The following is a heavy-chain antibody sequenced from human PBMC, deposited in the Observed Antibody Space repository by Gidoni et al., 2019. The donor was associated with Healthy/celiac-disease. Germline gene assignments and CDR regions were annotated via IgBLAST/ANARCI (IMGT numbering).Heavy chain of an antibody. CDR3: AKVRDDSSGYYYRGPGYYFDY. CDR1: GFTFSSYA. V-gene: IGHV3-23*01. CDR2: ISGSGGST. J-gene: IGHJ4*02. D-gene: IGHD3-22*01. Sequence: EVQLLESGGGLVQPGGSLRLSCAASGFTFSSYAMSWVRQAPGKGLEWVSAISGSGGSTYYADSVKGRFTISRDNSKNTLYLQMNSLRAEDTAVYYCAKVRDDSSGYYYRGPGYYFDYWGQGTLVTVSS.